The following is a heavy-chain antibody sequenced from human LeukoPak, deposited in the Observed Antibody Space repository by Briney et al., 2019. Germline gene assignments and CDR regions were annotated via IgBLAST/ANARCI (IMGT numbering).Heavy chain of an antibody. Sequence: ASVKVSCKASVYTFTSYGISWVRQAPGQGLAWMGWISAYNGNTNYAQKLQGRVTMTTDTSTSTAYMELRSLRSDDTAVYYCARGGPDSSGYTDQSFGYWGQGTLVTVSS. J-gene: IGHJ4*02. V-gene: IGHV1-18*01. D-gene: IGHD3-22*01. CDR2: ISAYNGNT. CDR1: VYTFTSYG. CDR3: ARGGPDSSGYTDQSFGY.